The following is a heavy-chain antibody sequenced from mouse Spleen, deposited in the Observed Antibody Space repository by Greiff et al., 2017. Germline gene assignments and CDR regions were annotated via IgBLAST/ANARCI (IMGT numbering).Heavy chain of an antibody. CDR2: ISSGSSTI. D-gene: IGHD2-4*01. CDR3: ARGDDYDWFAY. CDR1: GFTFSDYG. J-gene: IGHJ3*01. Sequence: EVQLQQSGGGLVKPGGSLKLSCAASGFTFSDYGMHWVRQAPEKGLEWVAYISSGSSTIYYADTVKGRFTISRDNAKNTLFLQMTSLRSEDTAMYYCARGDDYDWFAYWGQGTLVTVSA. V-gene: IGHV5-17*01.